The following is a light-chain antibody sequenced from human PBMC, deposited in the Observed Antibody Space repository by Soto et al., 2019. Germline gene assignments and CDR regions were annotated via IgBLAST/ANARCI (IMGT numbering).Light chain of an antibody. V-gene: IGKV1-33*01. CDR3: LQYTSYPLT. CDR2: DVS. Sequence: DIQMTQSPSSLSASVGDRVTITCQASQDINKYLNWYHQKPGKAPTLLIYDVSNLQKGVPARFSGSGSGTDFSFTINNLQPEDIATYYCLQYTSYPLTFGGGTKVEVK. J-gene: IGKJ4*01. CDR1: QDINKY.